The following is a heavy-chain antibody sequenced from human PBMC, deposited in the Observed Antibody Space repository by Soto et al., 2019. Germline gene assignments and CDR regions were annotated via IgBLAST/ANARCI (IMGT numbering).Heavy chain of an antibody. CDR2: ISGHSGNT. Sequence: QVQLVQSGAEVEKPGASVKVSFKNSVYTFTSHNLNWVRQVPGPGLEWLGWISGHSGNTKYMETVQDRITLSTDTSTTTGYTEWRSLTPDDTAVYFCAGDYGATSRDYFDYWGQGTLVTVSS. CDR3: AGDYGATSRDYFDY. CDR1: VYTFTSHN. J-gene: IGHJ4*02. D-gene: IGHD4-17*01. V-gene: IGHV1-18*04.